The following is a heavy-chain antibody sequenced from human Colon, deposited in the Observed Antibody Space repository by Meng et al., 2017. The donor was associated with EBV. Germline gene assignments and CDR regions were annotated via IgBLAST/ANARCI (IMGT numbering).Heavy chain of an antibody. J-gene: IGHJ6*02. CDR3: ARAGGYYGFQHRYYYGRDV. CDR1: GFTFSTFW. V-gene: IGHV3-74*01. D-gene: IGHD3-22*01. Sequence: EVQVVESGGGLVQPGGSLRLSCEASGFTFSTFWMHWVRQVPGKGLVWVSRINDGGSETYYAESVKGRFTISRDNAKNTLYLQMNGLRAEDMAVYYCARAGGYYGFQHRYYYGRDVWGQGTPVTVS. CDR2: INDGGSET.